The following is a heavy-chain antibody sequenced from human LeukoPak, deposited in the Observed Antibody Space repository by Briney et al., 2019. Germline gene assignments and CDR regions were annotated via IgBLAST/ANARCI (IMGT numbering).Heavy chain of an antibody. CDR2: ISAYNGNT. CDR1: GYTFTGYY. CDR3: ARDYDYYGSGSYYGY. V-gene: IGHV1-18*04. Sequence: ASVKVSCKASGYTFTGYYMHWVRQAPGQGLEWMGWISAYNGNTNYAQKLQGRVTMTTDTSTSTAYMELRSLRSDDTAVYYCARDYDYYGSGSYYGYWGQGTLVTVSS. D-gene: IGHD3-10*01. J-gene: IGHJ4*02.